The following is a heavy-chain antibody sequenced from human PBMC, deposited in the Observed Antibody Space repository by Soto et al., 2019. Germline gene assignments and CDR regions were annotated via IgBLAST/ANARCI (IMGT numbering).Heavy chain of an antibody. CDR2: IYHTGST. CDR3: ARATGTLRSRNCDY. CDR1: GGSISTVGHY. Sequence: SETLSLTCSVSGGSISTVGHYWTWIRQPPGKGLEWIGSIYHTGSTYYSKSLRSRLTMSVDTSKSQFSLRLSSVTTADTAVYYCARATGTLRSRNCDYWGQGSLVTVSS. D-gene: IGHD1-1*01. V-gene: IGHV4-31*03. J-gene: IGHJ4*02.